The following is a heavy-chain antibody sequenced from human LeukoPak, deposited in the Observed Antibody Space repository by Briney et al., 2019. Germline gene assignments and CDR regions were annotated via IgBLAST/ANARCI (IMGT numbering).Heavy chain of an antibody. Sequence: GGSLRLSCAASGFTFSSYTMHWVRQAPGKVLKWVAVISYDAKVKFYADSVKGRFTISRDNSDNTLYLQMDSLGADDTALYYCARDPTTGTPDYFDYWGQGTLVTVSS. CDR3: ARDPTTGTPDYFDY. CDR1: GFTFSSYT. V-gene: IGHV3-30*04. CDR2: ISYDAKVK. J-gene: IGHJ4*02. D-gene: IGHD1-14*01.